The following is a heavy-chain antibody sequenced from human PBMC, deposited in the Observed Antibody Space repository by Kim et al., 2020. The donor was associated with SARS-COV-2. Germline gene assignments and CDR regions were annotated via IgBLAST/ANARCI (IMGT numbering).Heavy chain of an antibody. V-gene: IGHV1-46*01. Sequence: ASVKVSCKASGYIFTNYYIHWVRQAPGQGLEWVGILNPSTGDTNYAQRFPGRVTMTRDTSTSTDYMDLSSLRSDDTALYYCPRGSGNYYRGFGDILGQGTMVSVSS. D-gene: IGHD3-10*01. J-gene: IGHJ3*02. CDR2: LNPSTGDT. CDR3: PRGSGNYYRGFGDI. CDR1: GYIFTNYY.